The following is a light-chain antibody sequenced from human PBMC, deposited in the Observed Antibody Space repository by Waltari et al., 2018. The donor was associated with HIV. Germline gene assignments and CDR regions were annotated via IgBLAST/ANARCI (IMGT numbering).Light chain of an antibody. V-gene: IGKV3-15*01. CDR1: QSVSSN. Sequence: LSVSPGERATLSCRASQSVSSNLAWYQQKPGQAPRLLINGASTRAPGIPARFSGSGSGTEFTLTISSLQSEDFAVYYCQQYNNWPPFTFGPGTRVEIK. CDR2: GAS. CDR3: QQYNNWPPFT. J-gene: IGKJ3*01.